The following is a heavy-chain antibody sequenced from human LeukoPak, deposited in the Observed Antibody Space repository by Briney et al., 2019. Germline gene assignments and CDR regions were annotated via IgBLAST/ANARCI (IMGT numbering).Heavy chain of an antibody. V-gene: IGHV3-30*04. CDR3: ARDSSSGYSEGFDY. CDR2: ISYDGSNK. CDR1: GLTFSSYA. J-gene: IGHJ4*02. D-gene: IGHD3-22*01. Sequence: GGSLRLSCAASGLTFSSYAMHWVRQAPGKGLEWVAVISYDGSNKYYADSVKGRFTISRDNSKNTLYLQMNSLRAEDTAVYYCARDSSSGYSEGFDYWGQGTLVTVSS.